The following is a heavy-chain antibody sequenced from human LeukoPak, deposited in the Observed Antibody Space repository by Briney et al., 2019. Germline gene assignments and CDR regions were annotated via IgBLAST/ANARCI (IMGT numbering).Heavy chain of an antibody. D-gene: IGHD4-17*01. Sequence: ASVKVSCKASGYTFTDYYIHWVRQAPGQGLEWTGWINHNSGGTNYAQKFQGRVTMTRDTSISTAYMELSRLRSDDTAVYYCARLMTTAPLGFDYWGQGTLVTVSS. CDR3: ARLMTTAPLGFDY. J-gene: IGHJ4*02. V-gene: IGHV1-2*02. CDR1: GYTFTDYY. CDR2: INHNSGGT.